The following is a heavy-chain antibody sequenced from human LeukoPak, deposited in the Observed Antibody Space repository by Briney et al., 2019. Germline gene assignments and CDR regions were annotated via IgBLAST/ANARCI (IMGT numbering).Heavy chain of an antibody. J-gene: IGHJ3*02. D-gene: IGHD3-9*01. CDR3: ARPGYTAGYDI. CDR2: MKGDGSEI. V-gene: IGHV3-7*01. CDR1: GFTFSTYW. Sequence: GGSLRLSCAASGFTFSTYWMTWVRQAPGKGLEWVANMKGDGSEIYYVDSVKGRFTISRDNAKNLLYLQMNSLRAEDTAVYYCARPGYTAGYDIWGQGTLVTVSS.